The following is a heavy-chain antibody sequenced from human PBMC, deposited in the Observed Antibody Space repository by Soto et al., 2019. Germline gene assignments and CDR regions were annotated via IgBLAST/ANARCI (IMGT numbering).Heavy chain of an antibody. D-gene: IGHD4-17*01. V-gene: IGHV1-69*13. CDR3: ARESTVVINWFDP. Sequence: SVKVSCDASAGSFSSYAISWVRQAPGQGLEWMGGIIPIFGTANYAQKFQGRVTITADESTSTAYMELSSLRSEDTAVYYCARESTVVINWFDPWVQGPLVTVSS. CDR2: IIPIFGTA. J-gene: IGHJ5*02. CDR1: AGSFSSYA.